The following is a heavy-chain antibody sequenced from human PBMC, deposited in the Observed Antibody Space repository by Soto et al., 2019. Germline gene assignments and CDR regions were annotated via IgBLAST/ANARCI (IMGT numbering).Heavy chain of an antibody. J-gene: IGHJ4*02. CDR3: AKDISSGWSRGYFDY. CDR1: GFNFDDYT. D-gene: IGHD6-19*01. CDR2: ISWDGGTT. Sequence: SGGSLRLSCAASGFNFDDYTMHWVRQVPGKGLEWVSLISWDGGTTYYADSMKGRLTISRDNSKNSLYLQMNSLRIEDTALYYCAKDISSGWSRGYFDYWGQGSLVTVSS. V-gene: IGHV3-43*01.